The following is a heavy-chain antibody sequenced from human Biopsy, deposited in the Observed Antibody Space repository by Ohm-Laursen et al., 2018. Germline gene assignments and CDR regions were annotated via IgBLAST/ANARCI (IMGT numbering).Heavy chain of an antibody. J-gene: IGHJ4*02. CDR3: ARAVAGTGGVFDS. D-gene: IGHD6-19*01. V-gene: IGHV1-46*01. Sequence: ASVKVSCKVSGFSFTGYYIHWVRQAPGQGLEWMASINPSGGSTTYAQRFQGRLIMTRDTSTSSIYMELSSLRSEDTAIYFCARAVAGTGGVFDSWGQGTLVTVSS. CDR2: INPSGGST. CDR1: GFSFTGYY.